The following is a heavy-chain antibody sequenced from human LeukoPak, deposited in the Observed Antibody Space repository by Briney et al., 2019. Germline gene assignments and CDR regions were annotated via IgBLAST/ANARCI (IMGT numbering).Heavy chain of an antibody. Sequence: ASVKVSCKASGYTFTIYGISWVRQAPGQGLEWMGWISAYNGNTNYAQKLQGRVTMTTDTSTSTAYMELRSLRSDDTAVYYCYLVVPAAICGMDVWGQGTTVTVSS. D-gene: IGHD2-2*01. J-gene: IGHJ6*02. CDR2: ISAYNGNT. V-gene: IGHV1-18*01. CDR1: GYTFTIYG. CDR3: YLVVPAAICGMDV.